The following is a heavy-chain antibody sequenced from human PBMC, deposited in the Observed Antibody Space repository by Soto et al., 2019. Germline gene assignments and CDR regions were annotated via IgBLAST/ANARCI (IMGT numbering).Heavy chain of an antibody. CDR1: GGSISSSSYY. D-gene: IGHD3-10*01. V-gene: IGHV4-39*01. CDR3: ARAGGGYYGMDV. Sequence: QLQLQESGPGLVKPSETLSLTCTVSGGSISSSSYYWGWIRQPPGKGLEWIGSIYYSGSTYYNPSLKSRVTISVDTSKNQFSLKLSSVTAADTAVYYCARAGGGYYGMDVWGQGTTVTVSS. J-gene: IGHJ6*02. CDR2: IYYSGST.